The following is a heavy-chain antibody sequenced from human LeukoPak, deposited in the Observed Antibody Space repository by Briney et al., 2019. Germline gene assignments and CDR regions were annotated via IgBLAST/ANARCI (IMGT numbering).Heavy chain of an antibody. CDR3: ARGHSGSYQRDDAFDI. CDR2: ISGSSNYI. V-gene: IGHV3-21*01. J-gene: IGHJ3*02. Sequence: GGSLRLSCAASGFTFSSYSMNWVRQAPGKGLEWVSSISGSSNYIYYADSVKGRFTISRDNAKNSLHLQMNSLRAEDTAVYYCARGHSGSYQRDDAFDIWGQGTMVTVSS. D-gene: IGHD1-26*01. CDR1: GFTFSSYS.